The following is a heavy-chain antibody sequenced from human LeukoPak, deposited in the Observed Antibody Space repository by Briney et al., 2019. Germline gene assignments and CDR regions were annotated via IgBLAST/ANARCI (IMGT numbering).Heavy chain of an antibody. J-gene: IGHJ6*02. Sequence: GGSLRLSCATSGYTFTSYAMHWVRQAPGQRLEWMGWINAGNGNTKYSQKLQGRVTITRDTSASTAYMELSSLRSEDTAVYYCAREETGAVAGPQDPYYYYYYGMDVWGQGTTVTVSS. V-gene: IGHV1-3*01. D-gene: IGHD6-19*01. CDR2: INAGNGNT. CDR1: GYTFTSYA. CDR3: AREETGAVAGPQDPYYYYYYGMDV.